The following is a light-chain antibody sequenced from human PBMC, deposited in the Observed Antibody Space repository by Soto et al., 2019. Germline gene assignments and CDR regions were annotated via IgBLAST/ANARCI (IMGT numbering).Light chain of an antibody. CDR3: QKYNTAPLT. Sequence: DIQMTQSPLSLSASVGDSVTITCRASQGIGNYLAWFQQKPGRVPKLLIYGASALQTGVPSRFSGSGSGTEFTLTISSLQPEDVATYYCQKYNTAPLTFGGGTKVEI. V-gene: IGKV1-27*01. CDR1: QGIGNY. CDR2: GAS. J-gene: IGKJ4*01.